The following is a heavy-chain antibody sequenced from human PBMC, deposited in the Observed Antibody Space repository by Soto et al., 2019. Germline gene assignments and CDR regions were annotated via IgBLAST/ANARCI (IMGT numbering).Heavy chain of an antibody. Sequence: QVQLVQSGAEVKKPGASVKVSCKASGYTFTSYDINWVRQATGQGLEWMGWMNPNSGNTGYAQKFQGRVTMTRNTSISTAYMELSSLRSEDTAVYYCATGKSSGWHYYYYYMDVWGKGTTVTVSS. CDR2: MNPNSGNT. D-gene: IGHD6-19*01. V-gene: IGHV1-8*01. J-gene: IGHJ6*03. CDR3: ATGKSSGWHYYYYYMDV. CDR1: GYTFTSYD.